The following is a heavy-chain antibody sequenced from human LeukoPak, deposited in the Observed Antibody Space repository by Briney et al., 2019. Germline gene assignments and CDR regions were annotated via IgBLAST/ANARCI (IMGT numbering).Heavy chain of an antibody. CDR1: GDSVSGNIVA. J-gene: IGHJ4*02. CDR2: TNYRSKWYN. CDR3: ARGSSGSFDY. Sequence: SQTLSLTCDISGDSVSGNIVAWNWIRQSPSRGLEWLGRTNYRSKWYNDYAVSVRGRISINPDTSKNRFSLQLDSVTPEDTAVYYCARGSSGSFDYWGQGTLVTVSS. V-gene: IGHV6-1*01. D-gene: IGHD6-19*01.